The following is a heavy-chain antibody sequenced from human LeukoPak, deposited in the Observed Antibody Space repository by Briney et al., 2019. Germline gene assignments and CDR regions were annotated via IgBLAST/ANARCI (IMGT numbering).Heavy chain of an antibody. D-gene: IGHD1-20*01. CDR3: ARGSLTGEYGMDV. V-gene: IGHV3-11*06. J-gene: IGHJ6*02. Sequence: GGSLRLSCAGSGFIFSDFYINWIRQSPGKGLEWLAYISPDGSYTTYGDSVKGRFVISRDNAKNSLYLQMNSLRDEDTAVYYCARGSLTGEYGMDVWGQGTTVTVSS. CDR2: ISPDGSYT. CDR1: GFIFSDFY.